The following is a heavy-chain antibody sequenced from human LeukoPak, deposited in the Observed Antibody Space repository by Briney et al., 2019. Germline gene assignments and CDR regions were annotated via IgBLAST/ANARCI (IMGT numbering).Heavy chain of an antibody. Sequence: PGGSLRLSCAASGFTFSSYSMNWARQAPGKGLEWVSCISSGSSDIYYADSVRGRLTISRDNAKNSLYLHMNSLRPEDTAVYYCARGSYYFDYWVQATLVTVSS. CDR3: ARGSYYFDY. CDR2: ISSGSSDI. V-gene: IGHV3-21*01. CDR1: GFTFSSYS. J-gene: IGHJ4*02.